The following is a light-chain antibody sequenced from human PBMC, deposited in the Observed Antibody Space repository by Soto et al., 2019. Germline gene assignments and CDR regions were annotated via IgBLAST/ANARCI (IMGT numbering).Light chain of an antibody. CDR3: QQYGSSPWT. CDR2: GAS. J-gene: IGKJ1*01. V-gene: IGKV3-20*01. Sequence: EIVLTQSPGTLSLSPGERATLSCRASQSVSSSYLAWYQQKPGQAPRLLIYGASSRATGIPDRFGGSGSGTDFTLTISRLEPEDFAVYYCQQYGSSPWTFGQGTTVDIK. CDR1: QSVSSSY.